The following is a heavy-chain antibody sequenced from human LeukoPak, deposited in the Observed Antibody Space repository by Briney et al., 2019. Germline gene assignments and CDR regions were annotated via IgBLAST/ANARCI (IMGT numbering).Heavy chain of an antibody. D-gene: IGHD3-10*01. CDR1: GGPISSYY. J-gene: IGHJ6*03. CDR2: IYYSGST. CDR3: ARGYYGSGSYYTPPYYYYYMDV. V-gene: IGHV4-59*01. Sequence: SETLSLTCTVSGGPISSYYWSWIRQPPGKGLEWIGYIYYSGSTNYNPSLKSRVTISVDTSKNQFSLKLSSVTAADTAVYYCARGYYGSGSYYTPPYYYYYMDVWGKGTTVTISS.